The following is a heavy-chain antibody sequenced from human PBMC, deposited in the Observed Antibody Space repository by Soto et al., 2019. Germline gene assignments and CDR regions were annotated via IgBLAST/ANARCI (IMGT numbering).Heavy chain of an antibody. CDR2: ISYAGSNK. CDR3: ARVLYYYDSSGYYSGAFDI. V-gene: IGHV3-30-3*01. CDR1: GFTFSSYA. J-gene: IGHJ3*02. D-gene: IGHD3-22*01. Sequence: GGSLRLSCAASGFTFSSYAMHWVRQAPGKGLEWVAVISYAGSNKYYADSVKGRFTISRDNSKNTLYLQMNSLRAEDTAVYYCARVLYYYDSSGYYSGAFDIWGQGTMVTVSS.